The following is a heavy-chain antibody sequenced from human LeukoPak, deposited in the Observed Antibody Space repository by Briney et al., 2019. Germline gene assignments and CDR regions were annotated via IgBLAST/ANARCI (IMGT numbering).Heavy chain of an antibody. J-gene: IGHJ4*02. D-gene: IGHD4/OR15-4a*01. CDR1: GFTVSSDS. Sequence: GGSLRLSCTVSGFTVSSDSMSWVRQAPGKGLEWVSFIYSGTIHYSDSVKGRFTISRDNSKNTLYLQMNSLRAEDTAVYYCARRAGAYSHPYDYWGQGTLVTVSS. CDR3: ARRAGAYSHPYDY. V-gene: IGHV3-53*01. CDR2: IYSGTI.